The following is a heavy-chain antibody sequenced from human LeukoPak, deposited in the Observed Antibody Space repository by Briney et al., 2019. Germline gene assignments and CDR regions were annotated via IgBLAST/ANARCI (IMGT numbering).Heavy chain of an antibody. CDR3: ARVYYCSSTSCYSDNWFDP. CDR1: GGSISSSNW. J-gene: IGHJ5*02. D-gene: IGHD2-2*01. V-gene: IGHV4-4*02. CDR2: IYHSGST. Sequence: SETLSLTCAVSGGSISSSNWWSWGRPPPGKGLEWIGEIYHSGSTNYNPSPKSRVTISVDKSKNQFSLKLSSVTAADTAVYYCARVYYCSSTSCYSDNWFDPWGQGTLVTVSS.